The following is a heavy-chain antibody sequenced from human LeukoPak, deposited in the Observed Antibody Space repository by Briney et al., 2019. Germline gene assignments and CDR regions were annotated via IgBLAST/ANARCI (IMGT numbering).Heavy chain of an antibody. CDR2: ISAYNGNT. CDR3: ARAKEMYYYGSGNWFDP. J-gene: IGHJ5*02. V-gene: IGHV1-18*01. D-gene: IGHD3-10*01. CDR1: GYTFTSCG. Sequence: ASGKLSCTASGYTFTSCGISWVRQARGQGHEWRGWISAYNGNTNYAQKPQGRVTMTTDTSTSTAYMELRSLRSDDTAVYYCARAKEMYYYGSGNWFDPWGQGTLVTVSS.